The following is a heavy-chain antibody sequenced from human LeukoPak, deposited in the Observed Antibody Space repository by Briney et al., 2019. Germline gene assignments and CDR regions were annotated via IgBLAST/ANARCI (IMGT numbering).Heavy chain of an antibody. Sequence: SVKVSCKASGGTFSNYAISWVRQAPGQGLEWMGGIIPIFGTANYAQKFQGRVTITADESTSTAYMELSSLRSEDTAVYYCARDKACSSTSCPMEGWFDPWGQGTLVTVSS. J-gene: IGHJ5*02. V-gene: IGHV1-69*13. CDR2: IIPIFGTA. CDR3: ARDKACSSTSCPMEGWFDP. CDR1: GGTFSNYA. D-gene: IGHD2-2*01.